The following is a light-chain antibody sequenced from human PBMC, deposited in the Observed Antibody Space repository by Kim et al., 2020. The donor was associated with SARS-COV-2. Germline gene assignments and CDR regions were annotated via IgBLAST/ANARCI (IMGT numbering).Light chain of an antibody. Sequence: PGERVTPSRRASLSVCARYLSWYQQKPGQAPRLLIYGAPPRATGIPARFRGSGSGTDFTLTISRLQPEDFAVYYCQQDYNLPTFGQGTKVDIK. J-gene: IGKJ1*01. CDR3: QQDYNLPT. CDR2: GAP. CDR1: LSVCARY. V-gene: IGKV3D-7*01.